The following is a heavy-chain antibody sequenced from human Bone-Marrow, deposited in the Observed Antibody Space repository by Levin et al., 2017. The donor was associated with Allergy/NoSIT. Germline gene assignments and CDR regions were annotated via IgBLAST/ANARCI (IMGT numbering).Heavy chain of an antibody. CDR1: GFTFSDYY. CDR2: ISSSGSTI. D-gene: IGHD2-15*01. V-gene: IGHV3-11*01. J-gene: IGHJ4*02. CDR3: ARFAPKYDIVVVVAATHFDY. Sequence: GESLKISCAASGFTFSDYYMSWIRQAPGKGLEWVSYISSSGSTIYYADSVKGRFTISRDNAKNSLYLQMNSLRAEDTAVYYCARFAPKYDIVVVVAATHFDYWGQGTLVTVSS.